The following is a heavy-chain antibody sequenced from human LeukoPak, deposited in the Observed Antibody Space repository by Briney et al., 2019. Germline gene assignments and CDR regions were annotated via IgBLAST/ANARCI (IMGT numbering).Heavy chain of an antibody. CDR2: IYYSGST. Sequence: SQTLSLTCTVSGGSISSGGYYWSWIRQHPGKGLEWIGYIYYSGSTYYNPSLKSRVTISVDTSKNQFSLKPSSVTAADTAVYYCARSGYCSSTSCYTYYYYYMDVWGKGTTVTVSS. CDR3: ARSGYCSSTSCYTYYYYYMDV. CDR1: GGSISSGGYY. V-gene: IGHV4-31*03. D-gene: IGHD2-2*02. J-gene: IGHJ6*03.